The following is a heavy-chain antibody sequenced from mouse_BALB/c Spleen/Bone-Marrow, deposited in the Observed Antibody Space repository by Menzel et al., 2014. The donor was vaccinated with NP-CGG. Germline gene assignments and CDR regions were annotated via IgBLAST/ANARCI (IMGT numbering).Heavy chain of an antibody. J-gene: IGHJ3*01. CDR3: AGITTALAY. Sequence: QVQLKDSGPGLVQPSQSLSITCTVSGFSLTSYGVHWVRQSPGKGLEWLGVIWSGGSTDYNAAFISRLSISKDNSKSQVFFKMNSLQANDTAIYYCAGITTALAYWGQGTLVTVSA. V-gene: IGHV2-2*02. CDR2: IWSGGST. CDR1: GFSLTSYG. D-gene: IGHD1-2*01.